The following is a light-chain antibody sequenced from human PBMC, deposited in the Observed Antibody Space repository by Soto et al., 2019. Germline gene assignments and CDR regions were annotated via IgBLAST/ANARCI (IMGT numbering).Light chain of an antibody. V-gene: IGKV3-15*01. J-gene: IGKJ4*01. CDR2: GAS. CDR3: QKYNSAPLT. Sequence: EIVMTQCPANLSVSPGERATLSCRASQSVSSNLAWYQQKPGQAPRLLIYGASTRATGTPARFSGSGSGTDFTLTISSLKTEDVATYYCQKYNSAPLTFGGGTKVDIK. CDR1: QSVSSN.